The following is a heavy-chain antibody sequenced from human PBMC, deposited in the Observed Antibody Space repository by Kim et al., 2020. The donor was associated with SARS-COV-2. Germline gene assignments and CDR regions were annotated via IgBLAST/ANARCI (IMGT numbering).Heavy chain of an antibody. CDR1: GGSISSYY. V-gene: IGHV4-59*13. CDR2: IYYSGST. Sequence: SETLSLTCTVSGGSISSYYWSWIRQPPGKGLEWIGYIYYSGSTNYNPSLKSRVTISVDTSKNQFSLKLSSVTAADTAVYYCARHKDGLLWFGSSNWFDPWGQGTLVTVSS. J-gene: IGHJ5*02. CDR3: ARHKDGLLWFGSSNWFDP. D-gene: IGHD3-10*01.